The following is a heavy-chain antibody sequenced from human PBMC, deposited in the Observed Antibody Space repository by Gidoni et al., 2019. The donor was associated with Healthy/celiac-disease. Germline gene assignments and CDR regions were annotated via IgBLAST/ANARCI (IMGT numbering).Heavy chain of an antibody. CDR1: GFTFDDYT. Sequence: EVQLVESGGVVVQPGGSLRLSCAASGFTFDDYTMPWVRHAPGKGLEWVSLISWDGGSTYYADSVKGRFTISRDNSKNSLYLQMNSLRTEDTALYYCAKALWGYYYYGMDVWGQGTTVTVSS. CDR3: AKALWGYYYYGMDV. D-gene: IGHD3-16*01. V-gene: IGHV3-43*01. CDR2: ISWDGGST. J-gene: IGHJ6*02.